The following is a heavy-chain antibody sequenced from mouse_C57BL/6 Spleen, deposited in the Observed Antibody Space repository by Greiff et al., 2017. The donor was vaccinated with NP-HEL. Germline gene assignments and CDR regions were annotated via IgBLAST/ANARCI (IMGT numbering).Heavy chain of an antibody. V-gene: IGHV1-64*01. Sequence: QVQLQQPGAELVKPGASVKLSCKASGYTFTSYWMHWVKQRPGQGLEWIGMIHPNSGSTNYNEKFKSKATLTVDKSSSTAYMQLSSLTSEDSAVYYCARGGYYDYDGGDFDYWGQGTTLTVSS. CDR3: ARGGYYDYDGGDFDY. CDR1: GYTFTSYW. D-gene: IGHD2-4*01. CDR2: IHPNSGST. J-gene: IGHJ2*01.